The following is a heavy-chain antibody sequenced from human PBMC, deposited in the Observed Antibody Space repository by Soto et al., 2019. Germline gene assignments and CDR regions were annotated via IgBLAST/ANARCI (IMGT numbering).Heavy chain of an antibody. CDR1: GFTFSSYG. CDR2: ISYDGSNK. D-gene: IGHD2-15*01. V-gene: IGHV3-30*18. J-gene: IGHJ5*02. CDR3: AKDLCSGGSCLNWFDP. Sequence: GGSLRLSCAASGFTFSSYGMHWVRQAPGKGLEWVAVISYDGSNKYYADSVKGRFTISRDNSKNTLYLQMNSLRAEDTAVYYCAKDLCSGGSCLNWFDPWGQGTLVTVSS.